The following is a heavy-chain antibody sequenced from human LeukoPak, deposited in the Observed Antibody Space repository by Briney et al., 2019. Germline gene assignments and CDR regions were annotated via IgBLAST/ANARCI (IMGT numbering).Heavy chain of an antibody. CDR3: AKHYYDSTDYACGMGV. Sequence: PGGSLRLSCAASGFTAASGFTFSYYYMSWIRQAPGKGLECISYISSSGSIISYADSVKGRFTISRDNAKSSLYLQMNSLRAEDTAVYYCAKHYYDSTDYACGMGVWGQGTTVTVSS. CDR1: GFTFSYYY. V-gene: IGHV3-11*01. D-gene: IGHD3-22*01. J-gene: IGHJ6*02. CDR2: ISSSGSII.